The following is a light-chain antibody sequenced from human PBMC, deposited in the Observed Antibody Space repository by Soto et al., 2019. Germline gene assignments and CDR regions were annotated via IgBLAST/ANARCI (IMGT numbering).Light chain of an antibody. CDR2: LGS. V-gene: IGKV2-28*01. CDR1: QSLLHSNGYTY. J-gene: IGKJ3*01. CDR3: MQALQTPIT. Sequence: DIVMTRSPLSLPVTPGEPASISCRSTQSLLHSNGYTYLNWYLQKPGQSPQVLIYLGSNRASGVPDRFSGSGSGTDFTLKISRVEAEDVGVYYCMQALQTPITFGPGTKVDIK.